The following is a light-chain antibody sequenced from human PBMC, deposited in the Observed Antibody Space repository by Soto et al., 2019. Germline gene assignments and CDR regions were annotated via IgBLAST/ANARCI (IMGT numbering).Light chain of an antibody. CDR3: QQYNNWPPLP. CDR2: GAS. J-gene: IGKJ4*01. Sequence: EIVMTQSPATLSVSPGERATLSCRASQSVSSNLAWYQHKPGQAPRLLIYGASTRATGIPARFSGSGSGTEVSLTISSLQSEDLAVYYCQQYNNWPPLPFGGGTKVEIK. V-gene: IGKV3-15*01. CDR1: QSVSSN.